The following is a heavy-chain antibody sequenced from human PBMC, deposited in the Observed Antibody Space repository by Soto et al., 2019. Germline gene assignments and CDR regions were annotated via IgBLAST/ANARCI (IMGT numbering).Heavy chain of an antibody. V-gene: IGHV3-11*01. CDR1: GFTFSDNY. Sequence: PVGSLRLSCAASGFTFSDNYMSWIRQAPGKGLEWVSYISDSGSTIYYADSVKGRFTVSRDNAKNSLYLQMSSLRAEDTAVYYCARPHYPVVSTPLKDYWGQGTLVTVSS. CDR2: ISDSGSTI. D-gene: IGHD5-12*01. CDR3: ARPHYPVVSTPLKDY. J-gene: IGHJ4*02.